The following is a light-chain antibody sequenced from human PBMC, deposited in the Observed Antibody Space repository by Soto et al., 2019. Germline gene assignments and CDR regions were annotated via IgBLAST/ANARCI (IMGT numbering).Light chain of an antibody. V-gene: IGKV1-27*01. Sequence: DIQMTQSPSSLSASVGDRVTITCRASQGIGNHLAWYQQKPGKVPKLLIYSASTLQSGVPSRFSGSGSGTDFTLTISSLQPEDVATYYCQKYNSAPSPTFGGGTKVEIK. CDR2: SAS. J-gene: IGKJ4*01. CDR3: QKYNSAPSPT. CDR1: QGIGNH.